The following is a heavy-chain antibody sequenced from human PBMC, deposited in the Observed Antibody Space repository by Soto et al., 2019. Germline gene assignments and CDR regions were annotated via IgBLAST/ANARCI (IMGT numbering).Heavy chain of an antibody. CDR1: GGTFSSYA. CDR2: IIPIFGTA. CDR3: ARDVRRYDYVWGSYRYSAGSGYGMDV. D-gene: IGHD3-16*02. Sequence: VASVKVSCKASGGTFSSYAISWVRQAPGQGLEWMGGIIPIFGTANYAQKFQGRVTITADESTSTAYMELSSLRSEDTAVYYCARDVRRYDYVWGSYRYSAGSGYGMDVWGQGTTVTVSS. V-gene: IGHV1-69*13. J-gene: IGHJ6*02.